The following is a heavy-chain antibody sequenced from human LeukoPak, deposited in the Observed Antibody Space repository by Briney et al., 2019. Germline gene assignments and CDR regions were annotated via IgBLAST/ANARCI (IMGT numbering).Heavy chain of an antibody. CDR1: GGSFSGYY. V-gene: IGHV4-34*01. Sequence: KTSETLSLTCAVYGGSFSGYYWSWIRQPPRKGLEGIGEINRSGSTNYNPSLKSRVTISVDTSKNQFSLKLSSVTAADTAVYYCARSPFYSSGWYLGYFDYWGQGTLVTVSS. CDR3: ARSPFYSSGWYLGYFDY. CDR2: INRSGST. D-gene: IGHD6-19*01. J-gene: IGHJ4*02.